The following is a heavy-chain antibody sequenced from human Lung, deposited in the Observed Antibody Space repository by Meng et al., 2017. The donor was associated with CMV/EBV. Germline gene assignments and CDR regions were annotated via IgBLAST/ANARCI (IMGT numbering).Heavy chain of an antibody. D-gene: IGHD2-15*01. V-gene: IGHV1-8*01. CDR2: MNPNSGNT. J-gene: IGHJ5*02. Sequence: GEEVTKPGASLTVSCRASGYTSTSYDINWVRQATGQGLEWMGWMNPNSGNTGYAQKFQGRVTMTRNTSISTAYMELSSLRSEDTAVYYCARGYCSGGSCPVFDPWGQGTLVTVSS. CDR3: ARGYCSGGSCPVFDP. CDR1: GYTSTSYD.